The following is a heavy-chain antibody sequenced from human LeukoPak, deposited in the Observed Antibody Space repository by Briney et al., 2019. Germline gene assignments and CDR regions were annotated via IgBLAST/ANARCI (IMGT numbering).Heavy chain of an antibody. J-gene: IGHJ5*02. CDR2: IYYSGST. CDR3: AREYSSSYNWFDP. D-gene: IGHD6-13*01. V-gene: IGHV4-59*01. CDR1: GGSISSYY. Sequence: SGTLSLTCTVSGGSISSYYWSWLRQPPGKGLEWIGYIYYSGSTNHNPALKSRVTISVDTSKNQFPLKLSSVTAADTAVYYCAREYSSSYNWFDPWGQGTLVTVSS.